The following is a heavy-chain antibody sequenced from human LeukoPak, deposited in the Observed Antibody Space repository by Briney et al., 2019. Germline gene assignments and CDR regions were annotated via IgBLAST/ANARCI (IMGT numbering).Heavy chain of an antibody. V-gene: IGHV1-2*02. J-gene: IGHJ4*02. D-gene: IGHD3-10*01. CDR3: ARALWFGELHIDY. Sequence: ASVKVSCKASGYTFTGYYMHWERQAPGQGLEWMGWINPNSGGTNYAQKFQGRVTMTRDTSISTAYMELSRLRSDDTAVYYCARALWFGELHIDYWGQGTLVTVSS. CDR1: GYTFTGYY. CDR2: INPNSGGT.